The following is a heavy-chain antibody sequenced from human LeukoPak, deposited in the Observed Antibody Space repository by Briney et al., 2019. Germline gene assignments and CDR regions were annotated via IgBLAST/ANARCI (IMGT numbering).Heavy chain of an antibody. V-gene: IGHV4-59*01. CDR2: IYYSGST. D-gene: IGHD3-10*01. Sequence: SETLSLTCTVSGGSISSYYWSWIRQPPGKGLEWIGYIYYSGSTNYNPSLKSRVTISVDTSKNQFSLKLSSETAADTAVYYCARDIKGGWYFDLWGRGTLVIVSS. J-gene: IGHJ2*01. CDR3: ARDIKGGWYFDL. CDR1: GGSISSYY.